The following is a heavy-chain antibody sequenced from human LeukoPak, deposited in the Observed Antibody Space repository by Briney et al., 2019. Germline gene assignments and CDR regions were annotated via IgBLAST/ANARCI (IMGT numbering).Heavy chain of an antibody. D-gene: IGHD6-19*01. CDR2: ISGSGGST. J-gene: IGHJ4*02. CDR3: AKANREWLDYFDY. V-gene: IGHV3-23*01. CDR1: GFTFSSYA. Sequence: GRSLRLSCAASGFTFSSYAMSWVRQAPGKGLEWVSAISGSGGSTYYADSVKGRFTISRDNSKNTLYLQMNSLRAEDTAVYYCAKANREWLDYFDYWGQGTLVTVSS.